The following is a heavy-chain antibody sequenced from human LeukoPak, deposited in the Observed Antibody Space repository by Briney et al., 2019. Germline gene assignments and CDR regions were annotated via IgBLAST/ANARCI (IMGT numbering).Heavy chain of an antibody. J-gene: IGHJ4*02. CDR2: ISAYNGNT. D-gene: IGHD3-22*01. CDR3: ARTPLPYYDSSGPGDY. Sequence: ASVKVSCKASGYTITSYGISWVRQAPGQGLEWMGWISAYNGNTNYAQKLQGRVTMTTDTSTSTAYMELRSLRSDDTAVYYCARTPLPYYDSSGPGDYWGQGTLVTVSS. CDR1: GYTITSYG. V-gene: IGHV1-18*01.